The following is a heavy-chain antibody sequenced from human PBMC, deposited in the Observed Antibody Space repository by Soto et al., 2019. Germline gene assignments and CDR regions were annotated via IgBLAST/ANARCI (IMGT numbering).Heavy chain of an antibody. Sequence: ASVKVSCKASGYTFTGYYMHWVRQAPGQGLEWMGWINPNSGGTNYAQKFQGWVTMTRDTSISTAYMELSRLRSDDTAVYYCERGLSGQSYYYGMDVWGQGTTVTVSS. J-gene: IGHJ6*02. V-gene: IGHV1-2*04. CDR1: GYTFTGYY. CDR3: ERGLSGQSYYYGMDV. CDR2: INPNSGGT.